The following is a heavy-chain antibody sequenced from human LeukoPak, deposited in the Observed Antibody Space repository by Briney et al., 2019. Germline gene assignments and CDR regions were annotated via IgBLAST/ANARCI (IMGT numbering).Heavy chain of an antibody. Sequence: ASVKVSCKASGYTFTSYGISWVRQAPGQGLEWMGWISAYNGNTNYAQKLQGRVTMTRNTSISTAYMELSSLRSEDTAVYYCARGQRGWEPDYWGQGTLVTVSS. CDR2: ISAYNGNT. CDR3: ARGQRGWEPDY. D-gene: IGHD1-26*01. J-gene: IGHJ4*02. V-gene: IGHV1-18*01. CDR1: GYTFTSYG.